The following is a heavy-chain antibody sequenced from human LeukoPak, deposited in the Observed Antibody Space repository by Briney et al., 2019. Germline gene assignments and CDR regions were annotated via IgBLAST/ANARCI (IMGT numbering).Heavy chain of an antibody. CDR1: GGSISSSSYY. J-gene: IGHJ3*02. D-gene: IGHD3-22*01. Sequence: SETLSLTCTVSGGSISSSSYYWGWIRQPPGKGLEWIGSIYYSGSTYYNPSLKSRVTISVDTSKNQFSLKLSSVTAADTAVYYCARPRTTMIDDAFDIWGQGTMVTVSS. CDR2: IYYSGST. V-gene: IGHV4-39*01. CDR3: ARPRTTMIDDAFDI.